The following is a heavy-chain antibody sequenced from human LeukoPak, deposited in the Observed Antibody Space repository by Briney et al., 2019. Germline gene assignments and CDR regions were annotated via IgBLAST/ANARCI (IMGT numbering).Heavy chain of an antibody. J-gene: IGHJ5*02. CDR1: GFTFDDYG. V-gene: IGHV3-7*01. D-gene: IGHD2-15*01. CDR3: ARDSLQATATSNWFDP. Sequence: PGGSLRLSCVASGFTFDDYGMSWVRQAPGKGLEWVANIKQDGSEKYYVDSVKGRFTISRDNAKNTLYLQTNSLRAEDTAVYYCARDSLQATATSNWFDPWGQGTLVTVSS. CDR2: IKQDGSEK.